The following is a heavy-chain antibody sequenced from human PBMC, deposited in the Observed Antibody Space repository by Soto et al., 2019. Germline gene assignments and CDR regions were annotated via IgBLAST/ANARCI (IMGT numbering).Heavy chain of an antibody. V-gene: IGHV3-23*01. J-gene: IGHJ3*02. CDR1: GFTFTTFA. CDR3: AKLKLNDFWSGSDAFDI. D-gene: IGHD3-3*01. Sequence: GGSLRLSCAASGFTFTTFAMNWVRQAPGKGLEWVSTVTASGDNKYYADSVKGRFTISRDNSKNTLYLQMNSLRAEDTAVYYCAKLKLNDFWSGSDAFDIWGQGTMVT. CDR2: VTASGDNK.